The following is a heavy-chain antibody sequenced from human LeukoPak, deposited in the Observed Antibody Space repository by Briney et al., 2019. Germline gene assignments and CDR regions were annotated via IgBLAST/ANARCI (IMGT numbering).Heavy chain of an antibody. CDR2: VNPNSGDT. J-gene: IGHJ4*02. Sequence: ASVKVSFKSFGYTFTDYYVQWVRQAPGQGLEWVGWVNPNSGDTKSAQKFQGRVTLTRDTSIATAYMELTSLTSDDAAVYYCARDPYYSDSGGHSLDYWGQGTRVTVSS. V-gene: IGHV1-2*02. CDR3: ARDPYYSDSGGHSLDY. D-gene: IGHD3-22*01. CDR1: GYTFTDYY.